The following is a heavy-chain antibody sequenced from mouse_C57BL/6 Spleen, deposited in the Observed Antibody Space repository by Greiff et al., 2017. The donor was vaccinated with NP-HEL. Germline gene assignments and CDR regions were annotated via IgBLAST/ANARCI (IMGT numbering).Heavy chain of an antibody. CDR3: ARRGYYYGSSYDWYFDV. D-gene: IGHD1-1*01. V-gene: IGHV1-69*01. Sequence: QVQLQQPGAELVMPGASVKLSCKASGYTFTSYWMHWVKQRPGQGLEWIGEIDPSDSYTNYNQKFKGKSTLTVDKSSSTAYMQLSSLTSEDSAVYYCARRGYYYGSSYDWYFDVWGTGTTVTVSS. J-gene: IGHJ1*03. CDR1: GYTFTSYW. CDR2: IDPSDSYT.